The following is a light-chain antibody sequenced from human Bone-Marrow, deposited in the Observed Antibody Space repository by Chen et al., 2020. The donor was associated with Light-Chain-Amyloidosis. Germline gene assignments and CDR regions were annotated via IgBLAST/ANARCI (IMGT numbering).Light chain of an antibody. J-gene: IGLJ3*02. V-gene: IGLV2-23*02. CDR2: EVS. Sequence: QSALTHPPSVSGSPGHSLTSFCTGTSSDVGSYHLVSWHQQHPGKAPKLMIYEVSKRPSGVSNRFSGSKSGNTASLTISGLQAEDEADYYCCSYASSSTRVFGGGTKLTV. CDR3: CSYASSSTRV. CDR1: SSDVGSYHL.